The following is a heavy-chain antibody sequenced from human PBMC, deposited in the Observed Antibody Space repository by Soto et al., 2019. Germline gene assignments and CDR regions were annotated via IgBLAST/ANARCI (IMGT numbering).Heavy chain of an antibody. CDR1: GGSISSSNW. V-gene: IGHV4-4*02. Sequence: SETLSLTCAVSGGSISSSNWWSWVRQPPGKGLEWIGEIYHSGSTNYNPSLKSRVTISVDKSKNQFSLKLSSVTAADTAVYYCAREAAVLAAAGTLDYWGQGTLVTVSS. D-gene: IGHD6-13*01. J-gene: IGHJ4*02. CDR2: IYHSGST. CDR3: AREAAVLAAAGTLDY.